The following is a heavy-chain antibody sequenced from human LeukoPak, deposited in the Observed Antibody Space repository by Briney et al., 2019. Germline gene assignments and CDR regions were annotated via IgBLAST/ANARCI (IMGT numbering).Heavy chain of an antibody. J-gene: IGHJ4*02. CDR1: GFTFSSYS. CDR3: ARDHEAAAGTPPFDY. D-gene: IGHD6-13*01. CDR2: ISSSSSYI. Sequence: GGSLRLSCAASGFTFSSYSMNWVRQAPGKGLEWVSSISSSSSYIYYADSVKGRFTISRDNAKSSLYLQMNSLRAEDTAVYYCARDHEAAAGTPPFDYWGQGTLVTVSS. V-gene: IGHV3-21*01.